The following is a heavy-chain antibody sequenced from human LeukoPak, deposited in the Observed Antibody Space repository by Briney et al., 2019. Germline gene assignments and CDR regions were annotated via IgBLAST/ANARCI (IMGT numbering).Heavy chain of an antibody. CDR2: IYHSGST. CDR3: ARLSSGALDY. CDR1: GGSISSGGYS. J-gene: IGHJ4*02. Sequence: SQTLSLTCAVSGGSISSGGYSWSWIRQPPGKGLEWIGYIYHSGSTYYNPSLKSRVTISVDRSKNQFSLKLSSVTAADTAVYYCARLSSGALDYWGQGTLVTVSS. D-gene: IGHD3-10*01. V-gene: IGHV4-30-2*01.